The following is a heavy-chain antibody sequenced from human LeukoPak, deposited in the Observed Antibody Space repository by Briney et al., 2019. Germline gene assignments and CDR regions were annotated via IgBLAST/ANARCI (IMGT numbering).Heavy chain of an antibody. V-gene: IGHV1-2*02. D-gene: IGHD2-15*01. CDR2: INPSSGGT. Sequence: GASVKVSCKASGGTFSSYAISWVRQAPGQGLEWMGWINPSSGGTNYPQNFQGRVTMTRDTFLSTAYMEVSGLRSDDTAVYYCARGVVAATFYYYMDVWGKGTTVTVSS. CDR3: ARGVVAATFYYYMDV. J-gene: IGHJ6*03. CDR1: GGTFSSYA.